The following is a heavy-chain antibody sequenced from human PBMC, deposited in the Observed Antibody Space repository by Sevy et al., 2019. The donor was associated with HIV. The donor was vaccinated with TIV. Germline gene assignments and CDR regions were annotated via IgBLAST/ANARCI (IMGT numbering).Heavy chain of an antibody. Sequence: GGSLRLSCGASDFIFENYWMTWVRQTSGQGLEWVATIKLDGSDKYYGDSVKGRFTISRDNSKRSLYLERTGLRAGDTAVYFCARGHYAMDVWGQGTTVTVSS. CDR2: IKLDGSDK. CDR1: DFIFENYW. CDR3: ARGHYAMDV. V-gene: IGHV3-7*03. J-gene: IGHJ6*02.